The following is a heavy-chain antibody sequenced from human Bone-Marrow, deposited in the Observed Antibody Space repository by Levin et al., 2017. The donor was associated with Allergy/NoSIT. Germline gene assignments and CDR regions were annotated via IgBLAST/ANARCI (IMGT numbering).Heavy chain of an antibody. J-gene: IGHJ4*02. CDR2: ISSSSSYI. CDR3: ARDYGYCSSTSGYFDY. CDR1: GFTFSSYS. Sequence: GGSLRLSCAASGFTFSSYSMNWVRQAPGKGLEWVSSISSSSSYIYYADSVKGRFTISRDNAKNSLYLQMNSLRAEDTAVYYCARDYGYCSSTSGYFDYWGQGTLVTVSS. V-gene: IGHV3-21*01. D-gene: IGHD2-2*01.